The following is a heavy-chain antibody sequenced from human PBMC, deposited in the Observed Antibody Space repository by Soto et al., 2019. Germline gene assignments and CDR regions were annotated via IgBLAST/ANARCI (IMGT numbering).Heavy chain of an antibody. V-gene: IGHV3-23*01. CDR3: ARRGGALGY. CDR2: ITGSGRTT. Sequence: EVQLMESGGGLVQPGGSLRLSCAASGFTFSSYAMSWVRQAPGKGLEWVSVITGSGRTTYYADSVKGRFTISRDNAKNTLYLQMNSLRAEDTAVYSCARRGGALGYWGQGTLVTVSS. J-gene: IGHJ4*02. D-gene: IGHD3-16*01. CDR1: GFTFSSYA.